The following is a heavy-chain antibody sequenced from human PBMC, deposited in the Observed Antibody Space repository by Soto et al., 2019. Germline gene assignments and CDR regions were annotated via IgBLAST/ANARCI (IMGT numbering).Heavy chain of an antibody. V-gene: IGHV1-58*01. Sequence: QMQLVQSGPEVKKPGTSVKVSCKASGFTFTSSAVQWVRQARGQRLEWIGWIVVGSGNTNYAQKFQERVTITRDMSTSTAYMELSSLRSEDTAVYYCAADWSGSYLDPDYWGQGTLVTVSS. J-gene: IGHJ4*02. CDR3: AADWSGSYLDPDY. D-gene: IGHD1-26*01. CDR1: GFTFTSSA. CDR2: IVVGSGNT.